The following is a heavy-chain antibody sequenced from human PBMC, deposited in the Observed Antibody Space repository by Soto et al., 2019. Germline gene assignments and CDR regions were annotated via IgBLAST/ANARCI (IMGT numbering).Heavy chain of an antibody. CDR2: IIPIFGTA. J-gene: IGHJ6*02. CDR1: GGTFSSYA. V-gene: IGHV1-69*06. D-gene: IGHD6-13*01. Sequence: QVQLVQSGAEVKKPGSSVKVSCKASGGTFSSYAISWVRQAPGQGLEWMGGIIPIFGTANYVQKFQGRVTITADKSTSTAYMELSSLRSEDTAVYYCARTGSIAAAGYYYYGMDVWGQGTTVTVSS. CDR3: ARTGSIAAAGYYYYGMDV.